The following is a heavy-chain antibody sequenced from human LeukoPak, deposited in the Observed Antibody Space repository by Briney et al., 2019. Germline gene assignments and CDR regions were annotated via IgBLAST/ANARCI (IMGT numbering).Heavy chain of an antibody. V-gene: IGHV4-39*07. CDR1: GGSIGSSSYY. Sequence: MPSETLSLTCTVSGGSIGSSSYYWSWIRQPPGRGLEWIGEINHSGSTNYNPSLKSRVTISVDTSKNQFSLKLSSVTAADTAVYYCARTTYYYDSSGYYPMGYFDYWGQGTLVTVSS. J-gene: IGHJ4*02. CDR2: INHSGST. CDR3: ARTTYYYDSSGYYPMGYFDY. D-gene: IGHD3-22*01.